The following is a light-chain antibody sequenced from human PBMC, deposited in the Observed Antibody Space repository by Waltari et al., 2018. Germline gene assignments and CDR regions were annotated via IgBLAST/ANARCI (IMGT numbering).Light chain of an antibody. V-gene: IGKV3-11*01. CDR1: QSVSSY. CDR2: DAS. Sequence: EIVLTQSPATLSLSPGERVTLSCRASQSVSSYLAWYQQKLGQAPRLLLYDASNRSTGIPARFSGSGSGTDFTLTISSLDPEDFAVYYCQQRSNWPLTFGGGTKVEIK. J-gene: IGKJ4*01. CDR3: QQRSNWPLT.